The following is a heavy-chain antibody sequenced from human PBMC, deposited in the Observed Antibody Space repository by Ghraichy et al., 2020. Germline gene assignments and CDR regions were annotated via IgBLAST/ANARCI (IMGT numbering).Heavy chain of an antibody. CDR1: GGSISSSSYY. V-gene: IGHV4-39*01. D-gene: IGHD5-12*01. CDR2: IYYSGST. Sequence: SETLSLTCTVSGGSISSSSYYWGWIRQPPGKGLEWIGSIYYSGSTYYNPSLKSRVTISVDTSKNQFSLKLSSVTAADTAVYYCARHREGASGYDLFDYWGQGTLVTVSS. CDR3: ARHREGASGYDLFDY. J-gene: IGHJ4*02.